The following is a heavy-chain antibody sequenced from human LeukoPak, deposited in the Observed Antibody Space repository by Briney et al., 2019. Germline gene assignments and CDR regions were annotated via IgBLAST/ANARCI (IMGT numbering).Heavy chain of an antibody. CDR2: ISSSSSYI. Sequence: PGGSLRLSCAASGFTFSHHGMHWVRQAPGKGLEWVSSISSSSSYIYYADSVKGRFTISRDNAKNSLYLQMNSLRAEDTAVYYCAREEYYYDSSGYYAFDIWGQGTMVTVSS. CDR1: GFTFSHHG. CDR3: AREEYYYDSSGYYAFDI. J-gene: IGHJ3*02. D-gene: IGHD3-22*01. V-gene: IGHV3-21*01.